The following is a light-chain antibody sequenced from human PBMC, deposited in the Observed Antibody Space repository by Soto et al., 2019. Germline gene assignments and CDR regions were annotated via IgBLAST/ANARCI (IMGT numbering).Light chain of an antibody. CDR1: SSDIGTYKY. CDR3: SSYTTIKTVV. Sequence: QSALTQPASVSGSSGQSITISCTGTSSDIGTYKYGSWFQHHPGKAPKLIIFEVSNRPSGISDRFSGFKSANTAYLTISGVQPEDEADYHCSSYTTIKTVVFGGGTKLTV. V-gene: IGLV2-14*01. J-gene: IGLJ2*01. CDR2: EVS.